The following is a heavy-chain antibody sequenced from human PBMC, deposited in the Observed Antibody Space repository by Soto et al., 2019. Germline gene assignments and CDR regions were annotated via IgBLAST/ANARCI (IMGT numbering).Heavy chain of an antibody. CDR3: ARETMIVGYYFDY. CDR2: IIPIFGTA. Sequence: SVKVSCKASGGTFSSYAISWVRQAPGQGLEWMGGIIPIFGTANYAQKFQDRVTITADESTSTAYMELSSLRSEDTAVYYCARETMIVGYYFDYWGQGTLVTVSS. CDR1: GGTFSSYA. D-gene: IGHD3-22*01. J-gene: IGHJ4*02. V-gene: IGHV1-69*13.